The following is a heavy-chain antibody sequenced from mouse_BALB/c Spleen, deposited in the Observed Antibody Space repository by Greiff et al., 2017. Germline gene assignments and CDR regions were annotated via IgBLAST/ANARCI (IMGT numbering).Heavy chain of an antibody. V-gene: IGHV3-2*02. D-gene: IGHD1-1*01. CDR3: ARYYGSSYWFAY. Sequence: VQLQQSGPGLVKPSQSLSLTCTVTGYSITSDYAWNWIRQFPGNKLEWMGYISYSGSTSYNPSLKSRISITRDTSKNQFFLQLNSVTTEDTATYYCARYYGSSYWFAYWGQGTLVTVSA. J-gene: IGHJ3*01. CDR1: GYSITSDYA. CDR2: ISYSGST.